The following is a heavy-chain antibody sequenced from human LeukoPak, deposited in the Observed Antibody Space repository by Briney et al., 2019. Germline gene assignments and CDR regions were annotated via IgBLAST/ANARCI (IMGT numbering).Heavy chain of an antibody. Sequence: SENLSLTCTVSGGSISSANYYWSWIRQPAGKRLEWIGRIYTSGSIDYNPSLKSRVIISVDTSKNQFSLNLSSVTAADTAVYYCARYCSGGRCSSTWGQGTLVTVSS. V-gene: IGHV4-61*02. CDR1: GGSISSANYY. CDR2: IYTSGSI. J-gene: IGHJ5*02. CDR3: ARYCSGGRCSST. D-gene: IGHD2-15*01.